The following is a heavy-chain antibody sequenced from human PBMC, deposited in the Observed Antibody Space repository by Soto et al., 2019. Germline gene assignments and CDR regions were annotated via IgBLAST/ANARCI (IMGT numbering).Heavy chain of an antibody. CDR2: MYNSGST. V-gene: IGHV4-59*08. CDR3: GRGDYANAFDI. D-gene: IGHD4-17*01. J-gene: IGHJ3*02. CDR1: GGSISSYY. Sequence: PSETLSLTCTVSGGSISSYYWTWIRQPPGKGLEWIGFMYNSGSTHYNPSLKSRVTISLDTSKNQFSLNLRSVTAADTAVYYCGRGDYANAFDIWGQGTMVIGSS.